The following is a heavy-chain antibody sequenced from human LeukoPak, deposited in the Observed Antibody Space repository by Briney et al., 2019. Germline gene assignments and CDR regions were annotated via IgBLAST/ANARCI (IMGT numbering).Heavy chain of an antibody. CDR3: ARLHIPRLYYYDSSGYSEFDY. CDR2: IYYSGST. D-gene: IGHD3-22*01. J-gene: IGHJ4*02. Sequence: SETLSLTCTVSGGSISSSSYYWGWIRQPPGKGLEWIGSIYYSGSTYYNPSLKSRVTISVDTSKNQFSLKLSSVTAADTAVYYCARLHIPRLYYYDSSGYSEFDYWGQGTLVTVSS. CDR1: GGSISSSSYY. V-gene: IGHV4-39*01.